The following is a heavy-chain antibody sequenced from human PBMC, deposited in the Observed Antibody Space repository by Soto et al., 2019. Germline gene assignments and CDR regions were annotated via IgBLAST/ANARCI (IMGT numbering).Heavy chain of an antibody. D-gene: IGHD2-2*01. V-gene: IGHV4-59*01. CDR1: GGSISSYY. CDR2: IYYSGST. CDR3: ARGYCSITSCYYDY. Sequence: PSETLSLTCTVSGGSISSYYWSWIRQPPGKGLEWIGYIYYSGSTNYNPSLKSRVTISVDTSKNQFSLKLSSVTAADTAVYYCARGYCSITSCYYDYWGQGTLVTVSS. J-gene: IGHJ4*02.